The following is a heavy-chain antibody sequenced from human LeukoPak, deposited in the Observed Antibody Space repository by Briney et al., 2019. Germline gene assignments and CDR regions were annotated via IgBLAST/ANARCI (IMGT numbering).Heavy chain of an antibody. Sequence: GGSLRLSCAASGFTFDDYGMSWVRQAPGKGLGWVSGINWNGGSTGYADSVKGRFTISRDNAKNSLYLQMNSLRVEDTALYYCARAYSYGFRYYFDFWGQGTLVTVSS. V-gene: IGHV3-20*04. D-gene: IGHD5-18*01. CDR2: INWNGGST. J-gene: IGHJ4*02. CDR3: ARAYSYGFRYYFDF. CDR1: GFTFDDYG.